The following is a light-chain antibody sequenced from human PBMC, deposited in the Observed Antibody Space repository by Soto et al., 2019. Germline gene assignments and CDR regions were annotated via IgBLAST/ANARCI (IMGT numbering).Light chain of an antibody. J-gene: IGLJ1*01. V-gene: IGLV2-14*03. CDR1: SSDIGGYKY. Sequence: QSALTQPASVSGSPGQSITISCTGTSSDIGGYKYVSWYQHHPGKAPKVMIYNVNSRPSGVSERFSGSKSGNTASLTISGLQAEDEADYYCTSFTSSSSYVFGTGTKLTVL. CDR3: TSFTSSSSYV. CDR2: NVN.